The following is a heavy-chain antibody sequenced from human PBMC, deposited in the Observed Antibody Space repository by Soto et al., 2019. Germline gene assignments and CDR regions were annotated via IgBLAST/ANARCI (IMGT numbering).Heavy chain of an antibody. V-gene: IGHV1-24*01. CDR2: FDLENGET. D-gene: IGHD6-6*01. CDR3: AIEVRRSSGFDP. Sequence: ASVKVSCKVSGYTLTELSIHWVRQAPGEGLEWMGGFDLENGETIYAQRFQGRVTMTEESSADTPYMELSSLRSEDTAVYYCAIEVRRSSGFDPWGQGTQVTVSS. CDR1: GYTLTELS. J-gene: IGHJ5*02.